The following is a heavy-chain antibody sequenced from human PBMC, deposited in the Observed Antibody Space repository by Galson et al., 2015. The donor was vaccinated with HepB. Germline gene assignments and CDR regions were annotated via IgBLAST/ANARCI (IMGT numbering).Heavy chain of an antibody. CDR3: ARDTWWGSWANYYYYYMDV. CDR1: GGSISSSSYY. J-gene: IGHJ6*03. D-gene: IGHD6-13*01. CDR2: IYYSGST. Sequence: ETLSLTCTVSGGSISSSSYYWGWIRQPPGKGLEWIGSIYYSGSTYYNPSLKSRVTISVDTSKNQFSLKLSSVTAADTAVYYCARDTWWGSWANYYYYYMDVWGKGTTVTVSS. V-gene: IGHV4-39*07.